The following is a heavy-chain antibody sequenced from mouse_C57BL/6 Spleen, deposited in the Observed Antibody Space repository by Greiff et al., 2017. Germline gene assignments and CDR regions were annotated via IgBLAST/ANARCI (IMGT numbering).Heavy chain of an antibody. Sequence: LQESGPELVKPGASVKISCKASGYAFSSSWMNWVKQRPGKGLEWIGRIYPGDGDTNYNGKFKGKATLTADKSSSTAYMQLSSLTSEDSAVDFCEESLDSYWDFGVWGTGATVTVAS. V-gene: IGHV1-82*01. CDR2: IYPGDGDT. CDR1: GYAFSSSW. J-gene: IGHJ1*03. CDR3: EESLDSYWDFGV.